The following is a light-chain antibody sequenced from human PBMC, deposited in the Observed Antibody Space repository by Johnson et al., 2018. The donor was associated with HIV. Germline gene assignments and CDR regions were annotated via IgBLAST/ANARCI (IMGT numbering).Light chain of an antibody. V-gene: IGLV1-51*01. CDR2: DNN. CDR1: SSNIGNNY. J-gene: IGLJ1*01. Sequence: QSVLTQPPSVSAAPGQKVTISCSGSSSNIGNNYVSWYQQIPGTAPKLLIYDNNKRPSGIPDRFSGSKSGTSATLGITGLQTGDEADYDCGTWDSFVVFGTGTKVTVL. CDR3: GTWDSFVV.